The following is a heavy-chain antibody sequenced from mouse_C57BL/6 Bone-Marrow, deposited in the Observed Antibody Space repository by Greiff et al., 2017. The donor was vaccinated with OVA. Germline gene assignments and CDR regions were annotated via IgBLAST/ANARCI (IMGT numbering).Heavy chain of an antibody. V-gene: IGHV1-69*01. D-gene: IGHD2-5*01. CDR1: GYTFTSYW. CDR3: AIPRYSNLYAMDY. CDR2: IDPSVSYT. Sequence: QVQLQQPGAELVMPGASVKLSCKASGYTFTSYWMPWVKQRPGKGLEWIGEIDPSVSYTNSNQKFKGKSTLTVDKSSSTAYMQLSSLTSEESAVYYCAIPRYSNLYAMDYWGQGTSVTVSS. J-gene: IGHJ4*01.